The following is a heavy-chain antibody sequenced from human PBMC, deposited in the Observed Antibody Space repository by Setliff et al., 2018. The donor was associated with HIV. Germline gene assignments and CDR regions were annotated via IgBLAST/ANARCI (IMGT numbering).Heavy chain of an antibody. J-gene: IGHJ5*01. V-gene: IGHV3-15*01. CDR3: TPIHNYTDHCPDS. CDR1: GFTFTNAW. Sequence: GGSLRLSCAASGFTFTNAWMSWVRQVPGKGLEWVGRIKSKGNGGTTDHAEPVKDRFTISRDDSKNTVYLQMNSLMREDTGMYYCTPIHNYTDHCPDSWGQGTLVTVSS. D-gene: IGHD2-21*02. CDR2: IKSKGNGGTT.